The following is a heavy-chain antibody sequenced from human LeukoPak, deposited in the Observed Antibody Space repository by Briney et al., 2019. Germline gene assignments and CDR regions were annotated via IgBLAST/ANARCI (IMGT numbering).Heavy chain of an antibody. CDR1: GGSISSYY. CDR2: IYYSGST. V-gene: IGHV4-59*01. CDR3: ARSSVPYYYYNYYMDV. D-gene: IGHD3-22*01. J-gene: IGHJ6*03. Sequence: SETLSLTCTVSGGSISSYYWTWIRQPPGKGLEWIGYIYYSGSTNYNPSLKSRVTISVDTSKNQFSLKLSSVTAADTAVYYCARSSVPYYYYNYYMDVWGKGTTVTVSS.